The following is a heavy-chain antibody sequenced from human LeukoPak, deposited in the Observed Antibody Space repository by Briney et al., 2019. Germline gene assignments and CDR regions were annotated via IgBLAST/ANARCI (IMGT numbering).Heavy chain of an antibody. Sequence: KPSETLSLTCAVYGGSFSGYYWSWIRQPPGKGLEWIGEINHSGSTNYNPSLTSRVTISVDTSKNQFSLKLSSVTAADTAVYYCAREGITMIVVVMWRAFDIWGQGTMVTVSS. CDR2: INHSGST. J-gene: IGHJ3*02. V-gene: IGHV4-34*01. D-gene: IGHD3-22*01. CDR3: AREGITMIVVVMWRAFDI. CDR1: GGSFSGYY.